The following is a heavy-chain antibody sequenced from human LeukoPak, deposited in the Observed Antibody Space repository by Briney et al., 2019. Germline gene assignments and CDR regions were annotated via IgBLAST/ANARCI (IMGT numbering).Heavy chain of an antibody. J-gene: IGHJ3*02. Sequence: ASVKVSCKASGYTFTSYDINWVRQATGQGLEWMGWMNPNSGNTGYAQKFQGRVTMTRNTSISTAYMELSSLRSEDTAMYYCARALYYDSSGYYVAAFDIWGQGAMVTVSS. CDR3: ARALYYDSSGYYVAAFDI. CDR2: MNPNSGNT. V-gene: IGHV1-8*01. CDR1: GYTFTSYD. D-gene: IGHD3-22*01.